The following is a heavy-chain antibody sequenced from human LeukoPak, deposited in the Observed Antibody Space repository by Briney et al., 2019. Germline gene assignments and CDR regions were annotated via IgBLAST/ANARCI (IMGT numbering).Heavy chain of an antibody. CDR2: INPSGGST. CDR3: ARNPESSSWYGLIDY. CDR1: GYTFTSYY. V-gene: IGHV1-46*01. Sequence: ASVKVSCKASGYTFTSYYMHWVRQAPGQGLEWMGIINPSGGSTSYAQKFQGRVTMTRDMSTSTVYMELSSLRSEDTAVYYCARNPESSSWYGLIDYWGQGTLVTVSS. D-gene: IGHD6-13*01. J-gene: IGHJ4*02.